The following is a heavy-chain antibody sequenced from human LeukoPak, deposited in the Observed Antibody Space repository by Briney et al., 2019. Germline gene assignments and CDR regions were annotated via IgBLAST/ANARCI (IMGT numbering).Heavy chain of an antibody. CDR2: ISYDGSNK. D-gene: IGHD6-19*01. V-gene: IGHV3-30-3*02. Sequence: GGSLRLSCAASGFTFSSYAMSWVRQAPGKGLEWVAVISYDGSNKYYADSVKGRFTISRDNSKNTLYLQMNSLRAEDTAVYYCAKMGLKQWPYTYFDYWGQGTLVTVSS. CDR1: GFTFSSYA. CDR3: AKMGLKQWPYTYFDY. J-gene: IGHJ4*02.